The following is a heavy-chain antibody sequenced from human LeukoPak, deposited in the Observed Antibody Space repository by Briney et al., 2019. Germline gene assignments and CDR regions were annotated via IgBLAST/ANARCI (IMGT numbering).Heavy chain of an antibody. V-gene: IGHV1-8*01. J-gene: IGHJ4*02. Sequence: ASVKVSCKASGYTFTSYDINWVRQATGQGLEWMGWMNPNSGNTGYAQKFQGRVTMTRDTSISTAYMELSRLRSDDTAVYYCARGPTLLDFWSGYPMYWGQGTLVTVSS. CDR2: MNPNSGNT. D-gene: IGHD3-3*01. CDR3: ARGPTLLDFWSGYPMY. CDR1: GYTFTSYD.